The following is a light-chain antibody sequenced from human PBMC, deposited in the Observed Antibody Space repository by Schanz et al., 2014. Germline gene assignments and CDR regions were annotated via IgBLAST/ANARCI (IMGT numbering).Light chain of an antibody. V-gene: IGKV3-20*01. CDR1: QSVSSN. CDR2: DAS. J-gene: IGKJ4*01. CDR3: QQYGTSPLT. Sequence: EVVMTQSPATLSVSPGERATLSCRASQSVSSNLAWYQQKPGQAPRLLIFDASNRATGIPERFSGSGSVTDFTLTISRLEPEDFAVYYCQQYGTSPLTFGGGTKVEIK.